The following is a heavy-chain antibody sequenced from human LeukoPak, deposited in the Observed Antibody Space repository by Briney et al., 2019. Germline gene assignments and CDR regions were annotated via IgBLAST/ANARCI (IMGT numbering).Heavy chain of an antibody. V-gene: IGHV1-18*01. CDR2: ISAYNGNT. CDR1: GYTFTSYG. J-gene: IGHJ3*02. D-gene: IGHD3-22*01. CDR3: ARGFLMYYYDSSGYFFDAFDI. Sequence: ASVKVSCKASGYTFTSYGISWVRQAPGQGLEWMGWISAYNGNTNYAQKLQGRVTMTTDTSTSTAYMELRSLRSDDTAVYYCARGFLMYYYDSSGYFFDAFDIWGQGTMVTVSS.